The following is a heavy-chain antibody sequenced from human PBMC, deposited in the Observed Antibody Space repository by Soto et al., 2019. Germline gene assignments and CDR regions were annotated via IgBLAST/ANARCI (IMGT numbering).Heavy chain of an antibody. D-gene: IGHD6-13*01. J-gene: IGHJ4*02. CDR1: GXGVSNYC. Sequence: GSLRLSCAASGXGVSNYCMNWVRQAPGRGLEWVSHVNDRSSAIYYADSVNGRFTISRDNAKSSLYLQIKSLRDEDTAIYYCGRDRRWAIDFWGQGPLGTVSS. CDR3: GRDRRWAIDF. V-gene: IGHV3-48*02. CDR2: VNDRSSAI.